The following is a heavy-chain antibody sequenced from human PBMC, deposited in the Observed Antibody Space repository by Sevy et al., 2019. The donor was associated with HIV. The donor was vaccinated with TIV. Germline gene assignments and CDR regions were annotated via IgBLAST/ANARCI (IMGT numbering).Heavy chain of an antibody. CDR3: ARHRRRGRAFPFDY. Sequence: SETLSLTCTVSGGSISSSSYYWGWIRQPPGKGLEWIGSIYYSGSTYYNPSLKSRVTISVDTSKNQFSLKLSSVTAADTAVYYCARHRRRGRAFPFDYWGQGTLVTVSS. CDR1: GGSISSSSYY. J-gene: IGHJ4*02. CDR2: IYYSGST. D-gene: IGHD3-16*01. V-gene: IGHV4-39*01.